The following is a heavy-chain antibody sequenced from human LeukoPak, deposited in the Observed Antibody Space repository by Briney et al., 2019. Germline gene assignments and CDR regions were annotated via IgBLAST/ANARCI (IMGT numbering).Heavy chain of an antibody. V-gene: IGHV3-21*01. CDR1: GFTFSSYS. D-gene: IGHD4-23*01. Sequence: GGSLRLSCAASGFTFSSYSMNWVRQAPGKGPEWVSSISSSSSYIYYADSVKGRFTISRDNAKNSLYLQMNNLRAEDTAVYYCASTTVVTPLNDYWGQGTLVTVSS. CDR3: ASTTVVTPLNDY. CDR2: ISSSSSYI. J-gene: IGHJ4*02.